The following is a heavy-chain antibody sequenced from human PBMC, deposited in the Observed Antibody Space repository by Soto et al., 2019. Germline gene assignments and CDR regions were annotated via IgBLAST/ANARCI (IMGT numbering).Heavy chain of an antibody. J-gene: IGHJ6*02. Sequence: GESRKISFKGSGYSFTSYWISWVRQMPGKGLEWMGRIDPSDSYTNYSPSFQGHVTIPADKSIRTAYLQWSSMKASDTAMYYYARLPDCSSTRCDYYYGMDVWGQGTTVTVSS. CDR3: ARLPDCSSTRCDYYYGMDV. CDR1: GYSFTSYW. CDR2: IDPSDSYT. V-gene: IGHV5-10-1*01. D-gene: IGHD2-2*01.